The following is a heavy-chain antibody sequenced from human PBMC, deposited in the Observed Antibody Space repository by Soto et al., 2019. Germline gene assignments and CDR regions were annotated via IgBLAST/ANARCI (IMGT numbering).Heavy chain of an antibody. D-gene: IGHD4-17*01. V-gene: IGHV3-9*01. CDR3: AKDSLTAVGFHFDF. Sequence: EVQLVESGGGLVQPGRSLRLSCAASGFTFDDYAMHWVGQAPGKGLEWVSGISSNSGSVGYADSVKGRFTISRDNSNHSLYLQMSSLKAEDTALYYCAKDSLTAVGFHFDFWGQGTLVTVSS. J-gene: IGHJ4*02. CDR2: ISSNSGSV. CDR1: GFTFDDYA.